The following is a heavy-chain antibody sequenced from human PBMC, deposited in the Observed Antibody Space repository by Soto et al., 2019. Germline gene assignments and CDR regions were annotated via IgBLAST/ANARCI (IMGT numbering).Heavy chain of an antibody. D-gene: IGHD2-2*01. CDR2: ISGSGGST. CDR1: GFTFSSYA. J-gene: IGHJ3*02. V-gene: IGHV3-23*01. CDR3: APRSSLPPAFDI. Sequence: GGSLRLSCAASGFTFSSYAMSWVRQAPGKGLEWVSAISGSGGSTYYADSVKGRFTISRDNSKNTLYLQMNSLRAEDMAVYYCAPRSSLPPAFDIWGQGTMVTVSS.